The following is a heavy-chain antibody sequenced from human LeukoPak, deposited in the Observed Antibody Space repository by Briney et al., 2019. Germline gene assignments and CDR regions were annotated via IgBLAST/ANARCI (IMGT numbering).Heavy chain of an antibody. Sequence: SETLSLTCTVSGGSISSYYWSWIRQPPGKGLEWIGYIYYSGGTNYNPSLKSRVTISVDTSKNQFSLKLSSVTAADTAVYYCARLRGQLWPHYYMDVWGKGTTVTISS. V-gene: IGHV4-59*01. D-gene: IGHD5-18*01. CDR3: ARLRGQLWPHYYMDV. CDR2: IYYSGGT. J-gene: IGHJ6*03. CDR1: GGSISSYY.